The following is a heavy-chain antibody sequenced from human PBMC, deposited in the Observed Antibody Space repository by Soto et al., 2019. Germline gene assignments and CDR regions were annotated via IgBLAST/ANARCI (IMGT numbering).Heavy chain of an antibody. V-gene: IGHV3-15*01. Sequence: GGSLRLSCAASGFTFSNAWMSWVRQAPGKGLEWVDRIKSKTDGGTTDYAAPVKGRFTISRDDSKNTLYLQMNSLKTEDTAVYYCTTPTEVTGDHHAFDIWGQGTMVTVSS. J-gene: IGHJ3*02. CDR2: IKSKTDGGTT. CDR3: TTPTEVTGDHHAFDI. CDR1: GFTFSNAW. D-gene: IGHD7-27*01.